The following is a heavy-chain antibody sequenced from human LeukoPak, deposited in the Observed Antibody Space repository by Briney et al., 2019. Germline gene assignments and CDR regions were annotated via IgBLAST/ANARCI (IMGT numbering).Heavy chain of an antibody. D-gene: IGHD5-18*01. J-gene: IGHJ4*02. CDR1: GFTFGDYA. Sequence: GGSLRLSCTASGFTFGDYAMSWVRQAPGKGLEWVGFIRSKAYGGTTEYAASVKGRFTISRDDSKNTLYLQMNSLRAEETAVYYCAGGGHTGMAVYHFDYWGQGALVTVSS. CDR2: IRSKAYGGTT. CDR3: AGGGHTGMAVYHFDY. V-gene: IGHV3-49*04.